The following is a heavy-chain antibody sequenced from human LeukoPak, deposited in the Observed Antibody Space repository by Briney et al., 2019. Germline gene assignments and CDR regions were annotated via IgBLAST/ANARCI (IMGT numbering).Heavy chain of an antibody. CDR3: ALGVGSYYYDSSGYPFDY. CDR1: GFTFDDYG. V-gene: IGHV3-7*01. Sequence: AGGSLRLSCAASGFTFDDYGMSWVRQAPGKGLEWVANIKQDGSEKYYVDSVKGRFTISRDNAKNSLYLQMNSLRAEDTAVYYCALGVGSYYYDSSGYPFDYWGQGTLVTVCS. D-gene: IGHD3-22*01. CDR2: IKQDGSEK. J-gene: IGHJ4*02.